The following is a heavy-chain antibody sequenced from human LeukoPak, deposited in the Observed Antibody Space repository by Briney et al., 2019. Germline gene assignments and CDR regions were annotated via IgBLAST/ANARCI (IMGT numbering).Heavy chain of an antibody. CDR3: ARETYYYDSSGLPHYYMDV. CDR2: INHSGST. D-gene: IGHD3-22*01. Sequence: SETLSPTCAVYGGSFSGYYWSWIRQPPGKGLEWIGEINHSGSTNYNPSLKSRVTISVDTSENQFSLKLSSVTAADTAVYYFARETYYYDSSGLPHYYMDVWGKGTTVTVSS. J-gene: IGHJ6*03. CDR1: GGSFSGYY. V-gene: IGHV4-34*01.